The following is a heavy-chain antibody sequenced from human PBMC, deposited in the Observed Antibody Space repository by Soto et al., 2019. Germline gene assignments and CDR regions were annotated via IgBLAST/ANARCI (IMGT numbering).Heavy chain of an antibody. CDR3: ARDPGFDILTGYYDQYYYYMAV. CDR1: GGTFSSYT. Sequence: SVKVSCKASGGTFSSYTISWVRQAPGQGLEWMGRIIPILGIANYAQKFQGRVTITADRSTSTAYMELSSLRSEDTAVYYCARDPGFDILTGYYDQYYYYMAVWGKGTTVTVSS. V-gene: IGHV1-69*04. D-gene: IGHD3-9*01. CDR2: IIPILGIA. J-gene: IGHJ6*03.